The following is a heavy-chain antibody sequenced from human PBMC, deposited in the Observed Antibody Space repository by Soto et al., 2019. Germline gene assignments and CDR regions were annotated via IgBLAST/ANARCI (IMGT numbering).Heavy chain of an antibody. D-gene: IGHD4-17*01. CDR3: ARDREKTYPLVYYGAYTSDAFAL. Sequence: EVQLVESGGGLVQPGGSLRLSCAASGFTINDYRMNWVRQAPGTGLEWLSYISSSSGVIYYADSVKGRFTISRDNAKNSLYLQLNSLRAEDTAAYSCARDREKTYPLVYYGAYTSDAFALWGRGTMVTVS. CDR2: ISSSSGVI. CDR1: GFTINDYR. J-gene: IGHJ3*01. V-gene: IGHV3-48*01.